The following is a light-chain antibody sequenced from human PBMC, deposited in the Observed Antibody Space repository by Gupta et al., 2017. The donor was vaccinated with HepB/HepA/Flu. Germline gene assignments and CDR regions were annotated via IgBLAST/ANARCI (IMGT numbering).Light chain of an antibody. J-gene: IGKJ2*04. CDR3: QKYGSSLMCS. CDR2: GTS. Sequence: VLPHSPGPLSLAPGERATLSRSASQSVSNSYLAWYQQKPGQAPRLLLYGTSSRATGIPDRFSGSESGTACTLTIRSLEPEDFAVYYCQKYGSSLMCSFGQGTKLEIK. V-gene: IGKV3-20*01. CDR1: QSVSNSY.